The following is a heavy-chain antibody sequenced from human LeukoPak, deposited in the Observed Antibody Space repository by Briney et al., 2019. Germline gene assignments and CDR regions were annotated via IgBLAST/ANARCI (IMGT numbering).Heavy chain of an antibody. V-gene: IGHV1-18*01. CDR2: ISTHKSNT. CDR1: GYTFTKYG. CDR3: ARDVLHAFDI. J-gene: IGHJ3*02. Sequence: ASVKVSCKASGYTFTKYGLSWVRQAPGQGLEWMGWISTHKSNTNYGQKFQGRVTMTTDTSTSTAYMEVKSLRSDDTAVYYCARDVLHAFDIWGQGTVVPVS.